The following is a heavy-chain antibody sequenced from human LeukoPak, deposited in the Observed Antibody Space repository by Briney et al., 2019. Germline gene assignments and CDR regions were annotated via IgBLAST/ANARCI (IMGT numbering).Heavy chain of an antibody. CDR1: GGPITSDDYY. D-gene: IGHD3-10*01. Sequence: PSEALSLTCTVPGGPITSDDYYWSCMPRPPGDGLESIGYTYYSVSTYYNPSLKSRVVISVEMSKTQFSLKVTSVTAADMAVYYCARAPVRGVSAYSFDPWGQGTPVTVSP. V-gene: IGHV4-30-4*01. CDR2: TYYSVST. CDR3: ARAPVRGVSAYSFDP. J-gene: IGHJ5*02.